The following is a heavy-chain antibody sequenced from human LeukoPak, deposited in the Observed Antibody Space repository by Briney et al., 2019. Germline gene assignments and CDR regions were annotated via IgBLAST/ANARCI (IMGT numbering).Heavy chain of an antibody. V-gene: IGHV3-9*01. D-gene: IGHD6-19*01. CDR2: ISWNSSST. J-gene: IGHJ3*02. CDR3: ARGGQWLVRAIYAFDI. CDR1: GFTFGDYA. Sequence: GGSLRLSCAASGFTFGDYAMHWVRQAPGKGLEWVSGISWNSSSTGYADSVKGRFTISRDNSKNTLYLQMNSLRAEDTAVYYCARGGQWLVRAIYAFDIWGQGTMVTVSS.